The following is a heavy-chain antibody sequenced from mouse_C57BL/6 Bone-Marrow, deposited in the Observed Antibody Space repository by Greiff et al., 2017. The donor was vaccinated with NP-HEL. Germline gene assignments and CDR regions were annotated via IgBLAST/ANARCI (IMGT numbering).Heavy chain of an antibody. J-gene: IGHJ4*01. CDR3: ASVITTVVARAMDY. V-gene: IGHV3-6*01. Sequence: ESGPGLVKPSQSLSLTCSVTGYSITSGYYWNWIRQFPGNKLEWMGYISYDGSNNYNPSLKNRISITRDTSKNQFFLKLNSVTTEDTATYYCASVITTVVARAMDYWGQGTSVTVSS. CDR1: GYSITSGYY. CDR2: ISYDGSN. D-gene: IGHD1-1*01.